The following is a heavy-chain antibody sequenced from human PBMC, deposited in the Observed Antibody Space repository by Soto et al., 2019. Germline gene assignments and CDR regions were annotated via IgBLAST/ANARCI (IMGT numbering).Heavy chain of an antibody. CDR3: ARRYCSRADCYSDS. D-gene: IGHD2-2*01. V-gene: IGHV5-10-1*01. J-gene: IGHJ4*02. Sequence: GESLKFSCHGSGYTFFSFWIVWVRQVPGKGLEWVGRIDPGDSSATYSPTFQGHVTISADRSTGSAYLQWRSLRASDTAIYFCARRYCSRADCYSDSWGQGSLVTVSS. CDR1: GYTFFSFW. CDR2: IDPGDSSA.